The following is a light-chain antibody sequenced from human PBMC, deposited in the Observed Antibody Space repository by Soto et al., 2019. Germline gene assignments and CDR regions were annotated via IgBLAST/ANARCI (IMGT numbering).Light chain of an antibody. CDR1: QSVSSY. CDR2: DAS. J-gene: IGKJ1*01. Sequence: EIVLTQSPATLSLSPGERATLSCRASQSVSSYLAWYQQKPGQAPRLLIYDASNMATGIPARFSGSGSGTDFTLPISRLEPEDFAVYYCQQRRTFGQWTKVEIK. V-gene: IGKV3-11*01. CDR3: QQRRT.